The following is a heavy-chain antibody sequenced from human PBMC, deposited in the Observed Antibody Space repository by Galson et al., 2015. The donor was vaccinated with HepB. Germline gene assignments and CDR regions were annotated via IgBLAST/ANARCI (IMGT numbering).Heavy chain of an antibody. V-gene: IGHV1-69*04. CDR2: IIPILGRT. CDR3: ARERDYGDYRTCWFDP. J-gene: IGHJ5*01. Sequence: SVKLSCKASGVTFSSYAMSWVRQAPGQGLEWVGSIIPILGRTNYAQKFQGRVTITADKSTSTAYMELSSLRSEDTAVYYCARERDYGDYRTCWFDPWGQGTLVTVSS. CDR1: GVTFSSYA. D-gene: IGHD4-17*01.